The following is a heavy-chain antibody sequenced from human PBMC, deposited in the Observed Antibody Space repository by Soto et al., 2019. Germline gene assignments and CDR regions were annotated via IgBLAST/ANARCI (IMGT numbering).Heavy chain of an antibody. CDR3: ARGPWDDSSTYRIDY. Sequence: GASVKVSCKASGYTFINYDINWVRQAPGQGLEWMGWMNCNSGNTGYAQKFQGRVTMTRNTSVTTAYIDLSSLRSEDTAVYYCARGPWDDSSTYRIDYWGQGTLVTVYS. J-gene: IGHJ4*02. D-gene: IGHD3-22*01. CDR1: GYTFINYD. V-gene: IGHV1-8*01. CDR2: MNCNSGNT.